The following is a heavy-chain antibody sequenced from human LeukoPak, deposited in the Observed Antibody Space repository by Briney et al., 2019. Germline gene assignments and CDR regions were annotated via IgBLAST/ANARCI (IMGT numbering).Heavy chain of an antibody. CDR2: IYYSGST. CDR3: ARLFYCGGDCRDRRGYFDY. Sequence: PSETLSLTCTVSGGSISSSSYYWGWICQPPGKGLEWIGSIYYSGSTYYNPSLKSRVTISVDTSKNQFSLNLSSVTAADTAVYYCARLFYCGGDCRDRRGYFDYLGQGTLGTGSS. J-gene: IGHJ4*02. V-gene: IGHV4-39*01. CDR1: GGSISSSSYY. D-gene: IGHD2-21*02.